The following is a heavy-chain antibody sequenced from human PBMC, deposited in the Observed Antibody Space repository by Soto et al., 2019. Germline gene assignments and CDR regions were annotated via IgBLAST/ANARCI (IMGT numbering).Heavy chain of an antibody. CDR3: AKNPGWSPYYFDF. Sequence: GGSLRLSCAASGFTFNSYAMSWVRQAPGKGLEWVSSLSGSGTSTYYADSVKGRFTISRDNSKNTLLLQMNSLTADDTAVYFCAKNPGWSPYYFDFWGPGALVTVSS. CDR2: LSGSGTST. J-gene: IGHJ4*02. D-gene: IGHD2-15*01. CDR1: GFTFNSYA. V-gene: IGHV3-23*01.